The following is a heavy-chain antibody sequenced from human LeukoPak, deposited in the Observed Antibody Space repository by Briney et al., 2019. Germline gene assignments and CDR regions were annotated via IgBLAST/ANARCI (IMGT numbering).Heavy chain of an antibody. CDR1: GGSISSGGYY. CDR3: ARGRAPYSGYDWSWFDP. V-gene: IGHV4-31*03. CDR2: IYYSGST. Sequence: SETLSLTCTVSGGSISSGGYYWSWIRQHPGKGLEWIGYIYYSGSTYYNPSLKSRVTISVDTSKNQFSLKLSSVTAADTAVYYCARGRAPYSGYDWSWFDPWGQGTLVTVFS. J-gene: IGHJ5*02. D-gene: IGHD5-12*01.